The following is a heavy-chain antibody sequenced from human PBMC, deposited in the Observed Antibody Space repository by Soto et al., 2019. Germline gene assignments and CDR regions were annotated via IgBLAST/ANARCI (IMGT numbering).Heavy chain of an antibody. CDR2: IYSGGST. Sequence: EVQLVETGGGLIQPGGSLRLSCVASGFSVSTNFMTWVRQAPGKGLEWVSVIYSGGSTYYADSVNGRFTISRDISKNTVWLHLNSLRAGDTAMYYCVRDTDYYGMDVWGQGTTVTVSS. V-gene: IGHV3-53*02. CDR1: GFSVSTNF. D-gene: IGHD4-17*01. J-gene: IGHJ6*02. CDR3: VRDTDYYGMDV.